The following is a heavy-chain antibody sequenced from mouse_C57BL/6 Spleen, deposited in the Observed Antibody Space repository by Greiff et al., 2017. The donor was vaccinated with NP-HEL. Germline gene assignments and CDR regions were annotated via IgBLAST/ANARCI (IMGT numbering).Heavy chain of an antibody. J-gene: IGHJ3*01. Sequence: EVQVVESGPGLVKPSQSLSLTCSVTGYSITSGYYWNWIRQFPGNKLEWMGYISYDGSNNYNPSFKNRISITRDTSKNQFFLKLNSVTTEDTATYYCAKYDYDVGWFAYWGQGTLVTVSA. D-gene: IGHD2-4*01. CDR3: AKYDYDVGWFAY. CDR2: ISYDGSN. V-gene: IGHV3-6*01. CDR1: GYSITSGYY.